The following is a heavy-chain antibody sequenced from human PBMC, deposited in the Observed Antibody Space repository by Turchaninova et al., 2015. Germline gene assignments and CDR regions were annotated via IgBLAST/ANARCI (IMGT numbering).Heavy chain of an antibody. CDR3: AKDLYYDFWSGYPYYYYYGMDV. Sequence: VVSWGGVVQPGRSLRLSCAASGFTFSSYGMHWVRQAPGKGREWVAVISYDGSNKYYADSVKGRFTISRDNSKNTLYLQMNSLRAEDTAVYYCAKDLYYDFWSGYPYYYYYGMDVWGQGTTVTVSS. J-gene: IGHJ6*02. CDR2: ISYDGSNK. V-gene: IGHV3-30*18. D-gene: IGHD3-3*01. CDR1: GFTFSSYG.